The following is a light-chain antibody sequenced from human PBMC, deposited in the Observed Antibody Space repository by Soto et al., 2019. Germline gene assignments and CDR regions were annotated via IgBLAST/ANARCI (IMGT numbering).Light chain of an antibody. J-gene: IGKJ4*01. CDR2: GAS. CDR1: QSVRSNY. V-gene: IGKV3-20*01. Sequence: EIVLTQSTGTLSLSPGERATLSCRASQSVRSNYLAWYQQKPGQAPRLLIYGASSRATGIPDTFSGSGSGTDFTLTISRLEPEDFAVYYCQQYGSAPSTFGGGTKVEIK. CDR3: QQYGSAPST.